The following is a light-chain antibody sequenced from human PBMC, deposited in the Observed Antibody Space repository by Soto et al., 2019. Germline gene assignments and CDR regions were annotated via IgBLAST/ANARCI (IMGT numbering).Light chain of an antibody. V-gene: IGKV1D-12*01. Sequence: DIQMPQSPSSVSASVGDRVTITCRASQDISSWLAWYQQKPGKAPNLLIYAASSLQSGVPPRFSGSGSGTDFTLTISSLQPEDVATYYCQQANSFAYSFGQGNKLEIK. J-gene: IGKJ2*03. CDR2: AAS. CDR1: QDISSW. CDR3: QQANSFAYS.